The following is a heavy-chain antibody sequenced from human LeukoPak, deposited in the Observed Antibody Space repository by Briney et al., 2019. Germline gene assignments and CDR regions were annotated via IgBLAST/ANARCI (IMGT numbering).Heavy chain of an antibody. V-gene: IGHV4-38-2*01. CDR2: IYRDGST. Sequence: PSETLSLTCSVSGYSISSGYLWGWIRQPPGKGLEWIGCIYRDGSTYYNASLKSRVTISVDTSKNQFSLKLTSVSAADTAVYYCARQAGSSYLSYYFDYWGQGTLVTVSS. CDR1: GYSISSGYL. D-gene: IGHD6-6*01. J-gene: IGHJ4*02. CDR3: ARQAGSSYLSYYFDY.